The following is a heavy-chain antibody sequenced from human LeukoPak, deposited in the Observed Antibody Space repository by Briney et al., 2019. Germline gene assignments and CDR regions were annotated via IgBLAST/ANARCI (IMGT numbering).Heavy chain of an antibody. CDR2: IRYDGSNK. D-gene: IGHD3-9*01. Sequence: GGSLRLSCAASGFTFSSYGMHWVRQAPGKGLEWVAFIRYDGSNKYYADSVKGRFTISRDNSKNTLYLQMNSLRAEDTAVYYCAKDRELRYFDWLPTDAFDIWGQGTMVTVSS. CDR3: AKDRELRYFDWLPTDAFDI. CDR1: GFTFSSYG. V-gene: IGHV3-30*02. J-gene: IGHJ3*02.